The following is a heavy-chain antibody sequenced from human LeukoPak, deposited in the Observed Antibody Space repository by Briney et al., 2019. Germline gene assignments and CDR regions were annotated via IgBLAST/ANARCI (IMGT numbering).Heavy chain of an antibody. D-gene: IGHD1-26*01. Sequence: ASVKVSCKASGYTFTSYDINWVRQATGQGLEWMGWMNPNMGNTGYAQKFQGRVTMTRNTYISTAYMELSSLRSEDTAVYYCARGGYIVGATTSDYFDYWGQGTLVTVSS. CDR2: MNPNMGNT. CDR1: GYTFTSYD. V-gene: IGHV1-8*01. CDR3: ARGGYIVGATTSDYFDY. J-gene: IGHJ4*02.